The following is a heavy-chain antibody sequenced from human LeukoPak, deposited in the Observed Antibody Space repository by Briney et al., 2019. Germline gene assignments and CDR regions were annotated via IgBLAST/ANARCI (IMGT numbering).Heavy chain of an antibody. Sequence: PGGSLRLSCAASGFTFSNYLMRWVRQAPGTGLEWVSSIPGSGGATYYADSVRGRFSISRDSSKNTVYLQMNSLRDEDTAVYYCARARPWDSSRSYYFGMDVWGHGTTVTVSS. D-gene: IGHD3-22*01. V-gene: IGHV3-23*01. CDR1: GFTFSNYL. CDR3: ARARPWDSSRSYYFGMDV. J-gene: IGHJ6*02. CDR2: IPGSGGAT.